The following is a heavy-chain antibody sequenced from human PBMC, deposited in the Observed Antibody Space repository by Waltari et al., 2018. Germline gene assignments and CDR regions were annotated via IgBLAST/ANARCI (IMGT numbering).Heavy chain of an antibody. CDR2: INPNSGGT. V-gene: IGHV1-2*06. CDR3: AREGYYYDSSGYSDAFDI. CDR1: GYTFTGYY. Sequence: QVQLVQSGAEVKKPGASVKVSCKASGYTFTGYYMHWVRQAPGQGLEWMGRINPNSGGTNYAQKFQGRVTMTRDTSISTAYMELSRLRSDDTAVYYCAREGYYYDSSGYSDAFDIWGQGTMVTVSS. D-gene: IGHD3-22*01. J-gene: IGHJ3*02.